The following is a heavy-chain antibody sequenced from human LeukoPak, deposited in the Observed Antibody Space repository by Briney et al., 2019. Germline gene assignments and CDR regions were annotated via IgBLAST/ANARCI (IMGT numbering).Heavy chain of an antibody. CDR2: MNPNSGNT. D-gene: IGHD1-1*01. CDR1: GYTFTRYD. J-gene: IGHJ4*02. Sequence: ASVKVSCKASGYTFTRYDINWVRQATGQGLEWMGWMNPNSGNTGYAQKFQGRVTMTRNTSISTAYMELSSLRAEDTATYYCAKEHAGTGPYYFDQWGQGTLVTVSS. CDR3: AKEHAGTGPYYFDQ. V-gene: IGHV1-8*01.